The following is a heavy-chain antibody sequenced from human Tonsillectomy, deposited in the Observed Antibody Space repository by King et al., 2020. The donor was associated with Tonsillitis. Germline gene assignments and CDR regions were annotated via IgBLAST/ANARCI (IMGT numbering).Heavy chain of an antibody. V-gene: IGHV3-30*18. CDR1: GFSFSNCG. Sequence: VQLVESGGGVVQPGRSLRLSCAASGFSFSNCGMHWVRQAPGKGLEWVTVISYDGSKIYYADSVKGRFTISRDNSENTLYLQMNSLGAEDTAVYYCAKDVSYDFWRGYFSDSYYYGMDVWGQGTTVTVSS. J-gene: IGHJ6*02. CDR3: AKDVSYDFWRGYFSDSYYYGMDV. CDR2: ISYDGSKI. D-gene: IGHD3-3*01.